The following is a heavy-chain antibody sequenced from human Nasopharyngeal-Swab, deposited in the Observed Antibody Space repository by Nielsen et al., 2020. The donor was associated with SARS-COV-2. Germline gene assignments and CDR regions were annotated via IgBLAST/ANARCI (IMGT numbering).Heavy chain of an antibody. V-gene: IGHV3-30*18. CDR3: AKMLTSDYGDYDNLDY. Sequence: GKSLKISCAASGFTFSSYGMHWVRQAPGKGLEWVAVISYDGSNKYYADSVKGRFTISRDNSKNTLYLQMDSLRAEDTAVYYCAKMLTSDYGDYDNLDYWGQGTLVTVSS. J-gene: IGHJ4*02. D-gene: IGHD4-17*01. CDR1: GFTFSSYG. CDR2: ISYDGSNK.